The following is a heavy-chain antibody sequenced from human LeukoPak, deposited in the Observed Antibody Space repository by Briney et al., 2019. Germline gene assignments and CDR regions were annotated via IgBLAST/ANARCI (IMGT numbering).Heavy chain of an antibody. V-gene: IGHV7-4-1*02. J-gene: IGHJ4*02. Sequence: ASVKVSCKASGYTFTTYAMNWVRQAPGQGLEWMGWINTNTGNPTYAQGFTGHFVFSLDTSVSTAYLQISSLKAEDTAVYYCARGGAVYSSGWNTFDYWGQGTLVTVSS. CDR1: GYTFTTYA. CDR2: INTNTGNP. D-gene: IGHD6-19*01. CDR3: ARGGAVYSSGWNTFDY.